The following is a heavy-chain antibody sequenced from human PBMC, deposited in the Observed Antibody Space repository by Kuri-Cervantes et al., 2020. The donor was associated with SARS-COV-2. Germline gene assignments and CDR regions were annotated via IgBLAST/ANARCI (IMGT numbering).Heavy chain of an antibody. V-gene: IGHV4-61*10. Sequence: SETLSLTCTVSGASISSGDYYWTWIRQPAGKGLEWIGYIYYSGSTNYNPSLKSRVTISVDTSKNQFSLKLSSVTAADTAVYYCARLGLHQTLYYFDYWGQGTLVTVSS. CDR1: GASISSGDYY. J-gene: IGHJ4*02. CDR3: ARLGLHQTLYYFDY. CDR2: IYYSGST. D-gene: IGHD2-2*01.